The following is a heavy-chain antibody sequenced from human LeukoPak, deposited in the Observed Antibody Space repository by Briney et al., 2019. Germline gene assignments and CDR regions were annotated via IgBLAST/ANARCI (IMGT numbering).Heavy chain of an antibody. D-gene: IGHD6-6*01. V-gene: IGHV1-18*01. CDR1: GYTFTSYG. Sequence: ASVKVSCKASGYTFTSYGISWVRQAPGQGLEWMGWISAYNGNTNYAQKLQGRVTMTTDTSTSTAYMELRSPRSDDTAVYYCAREEYSSSSEEDWFDPWGQGTLVTVSS. J-gene: IGHJ5*02. CDR3: AREEYSSSSEEDWFDP. CDR2: ISAYNGNT.